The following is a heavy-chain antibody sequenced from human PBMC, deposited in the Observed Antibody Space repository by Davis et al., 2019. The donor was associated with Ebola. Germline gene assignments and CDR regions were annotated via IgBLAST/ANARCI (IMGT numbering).Heavy chain of an antibody. D-gene: IGHD6-13*01. V-gene: IGHV3-30*02. J-gene: IGHJ1*01. CDR3: ATQYPGIAAAGTGYFQH. CDR2: IRYDGSNK. CDR1: GFTFSSYG. Sequence: PGGSLRLSCAASGFTFSSYGMHWVRQAPGKGLEWVAFIRYDGSNKYYADSVKGRFTISRDNSKNTLYLQMNSLRAEDTAVYYCATQYPGIAAAGTGYFQHWGQGTLVTVSS.